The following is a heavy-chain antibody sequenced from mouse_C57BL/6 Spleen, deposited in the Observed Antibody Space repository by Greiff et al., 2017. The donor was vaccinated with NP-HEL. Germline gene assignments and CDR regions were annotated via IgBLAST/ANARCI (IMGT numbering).Heavy chain of an antibody. V-gene: IGHV5-17*01. D-gene: IGHD2-4*01. CDR3: AKGGFYDYDGYYAMDY. Sequence: EVKLMESGGGLVKPGGSLKLSCAASGFTFSDYGMHWVRQAPEKGLEWVAYISSGSSTIYYADTVKGRFTISRDNAKNTLFLQMTSLRSEDTAMYYCAKGGFYDYDGYYAMDYWGQGTSVTVSS. CDR1: GFTFSDYG. J-gene: IGHJ4*01. CDR2: ISSGSSTI.